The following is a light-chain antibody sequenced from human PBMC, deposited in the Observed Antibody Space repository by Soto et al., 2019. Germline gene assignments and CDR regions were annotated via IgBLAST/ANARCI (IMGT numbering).Light chain of an antibody. CDR3: CSYAGSSTWV. CDR2: DVS. Sequence: QSALTQPRSVSGSPGQSVTISCTGTSSDVGGYNYVSWYQQHPGKAPKLIIYDVSKWPSGVSDRFSGSKSGYTASLTISGLQAEDEADYYCCSYAGSSTWVFGGGTKVTVL. CDR1: SSDVGGYNY. J-gene: IGLJ3*02. V-gene: IGLV2-11*01.